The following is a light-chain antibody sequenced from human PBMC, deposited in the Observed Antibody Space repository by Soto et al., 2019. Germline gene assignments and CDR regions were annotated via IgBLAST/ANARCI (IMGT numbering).Light chain of an antibody. CDR1: QSVGRNF. J-gene: IGKJ4*01. V-gene: IGKV3-20*01. CDR2: GAS. CDR3: HQYAASPLT. Sequence: EIVMTQSPATLSVSQGERATLSCRASQSVGRNFLAWYQQKPGRAPRLLIHGASYRATGVPDRFSGSGSETDFTLTISRLEPEDFAVYYCHQYAASPLTFGGGTKVEIK.